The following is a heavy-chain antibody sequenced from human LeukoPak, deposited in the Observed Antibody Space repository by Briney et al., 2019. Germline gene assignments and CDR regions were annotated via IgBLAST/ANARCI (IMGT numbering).Heavy chain of an antibody. CDR3: AKDAGPMAAGVFDY. J-gene: IGHJ4*02. CDR1: GFTFNDYA. CDR2: ISWNSGSI. V-gene: IGHV3-9*03. Sequence: PGGSLRLSCAASGFTFNDYAMHWVRQAPGKGLGWVSGISWNSGSIGYADSVKGRFTISRDNAKNSLYLQMNSLRAEDMALYYCAKDAGPMAAGVFDYWGQGTLVTVSS. D-gene: IGHD2-8*02.